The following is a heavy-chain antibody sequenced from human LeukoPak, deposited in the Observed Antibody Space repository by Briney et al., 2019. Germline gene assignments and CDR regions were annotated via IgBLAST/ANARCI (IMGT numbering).Heavy chain of an antibody. CDR2: IGGSGGST. V-gene: IGHV3-23*01. Sequence: PGGSLRLSCAASGFTFSSYAMSWVRQAPGKGLEWVSSIGGSGGSTYYADSVKGRFTISRDNSKNTLYLQMNNLRAEDTAVYYFGKGGYTAMVPLDPWGQGTLVTVSS. CDR3: GKGGYTAMVPLDP. J-gene: IGHJ5*02. CDR1: GFTFSSYA. D-gene: IGHD5-18*01.